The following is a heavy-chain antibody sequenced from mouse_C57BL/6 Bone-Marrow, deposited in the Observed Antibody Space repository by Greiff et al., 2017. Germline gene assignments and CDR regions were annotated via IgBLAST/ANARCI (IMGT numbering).Heavy chain of an antibody. D-gene: IGHD2-4*01. V-gene: IGHV1-81*01. CDR3: ANYDAYYYAMDY. Sequence: VKLMESGAELARPGASVKLSCKASGYTFTSYGISWVKQRTGQGLEWIGEIYPRSGNTYYNEKFKGKATLTAAKSSSTAYMELRSLTSEDSAVYFCANYDAYYYAMDYWGQGTSVTVSS. J-gene: IGHJ4*01. CDR2: IYPRSGNT. CDR1: GYTFTSYG.